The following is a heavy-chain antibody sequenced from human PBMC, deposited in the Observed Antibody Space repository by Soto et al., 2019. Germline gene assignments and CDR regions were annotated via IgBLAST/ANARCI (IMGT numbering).Heavy chain of an antibody. Sequence: GGSLRLSCAASGFTFSSYAMHWVRQAPGKGLEWVAVISYDGSNKYYADSVKGRFTISRDNSKNTLYLQMNSLRAEDTAVYYCARAIGSGSQKSLWASYYYYYGMDVWGQGTTVTVSS. CDR2: ISYDGSNK. D-gene: IGHD3-10*01. J-gene: IGHJ6*02. V-gene: IGHV3-30-3*01. CDR1: GFTFSSYA. CDR3: ARAIGSGSQKSLWASYYYYYGMDV.